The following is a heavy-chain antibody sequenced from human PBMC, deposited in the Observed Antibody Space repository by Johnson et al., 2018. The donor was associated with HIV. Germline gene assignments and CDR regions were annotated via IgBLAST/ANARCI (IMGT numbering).Heavy chain of an antibody. Sequence: EVQLVESGGGVVRPGGSLRLSCAASGFIIDDYGMSWVRQAPGKGLEWVSGINWNGGSTAYGDSVKCRFNISIDNAKNSLYLQMNSLRAGDTAVYYCTTDVPGGPYYNAFDIGGQGEMVSVSA. D-gene: IGHD3-22*01. CDR3: TTDVPGGPYYNAFDI. V-gene: IGHV3-20*04. CDR2: INWNGGST. J-gene: IGHJ3*02. CDR1: GFIIDDYG.